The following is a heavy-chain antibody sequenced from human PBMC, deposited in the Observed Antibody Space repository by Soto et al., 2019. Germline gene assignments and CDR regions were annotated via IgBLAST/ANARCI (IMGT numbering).Heavy chain of an antibody. V-gene: IGHV3-30-3*01. CDR1: GFTFSNYG. CDR2: ISYDGSNK. CDR3: ARGRDYLGGDFDY. D-gene: IGHD3-16*01. Sequence: QVQLVESGGGVVQPGRSLRLSCAASGFTFSNYGMHWVRQAPGKGLKWVAVISYDGSNKYYADSVKGRFTISRDNSKNSLYLQMNSLRGEDTAVYYCARGRDYLGGDFDYWGQGTLVTVSS. J-gene: IGHJ4*02.